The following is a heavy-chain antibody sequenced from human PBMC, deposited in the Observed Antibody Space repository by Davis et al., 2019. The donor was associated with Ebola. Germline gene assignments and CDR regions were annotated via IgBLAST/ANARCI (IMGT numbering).Heavy chain of an antibody. J-gene: IGHJ4*02. CDR3: ASAEALAGGNFDY. V-gene: IGHV3-23*01. Sequence: GESLKISCAASQFSFSNYVMNWVRLAPGGGLEWVSGISSGGSKTYYADSVKGRFTISRDNSKNTVYVQMNSLRAEDTAIYYCASAEALAGGNFDYWGQGTPVTVSS. CDR2: ISSGGSKT. CDR1: QFSFSNYV. D-gene: IGHD6-19*01.